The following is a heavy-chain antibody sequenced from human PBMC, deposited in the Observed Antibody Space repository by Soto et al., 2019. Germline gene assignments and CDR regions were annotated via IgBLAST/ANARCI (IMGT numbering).Heavy chain of an antibody. D-gene: IGHD1-26*01. CDR3: ARMVGATLVDF. CDR2: IYHSGST. CDR1: GASISSTTSGNW. Sequence: QVQLQKSGPGLVRPSGTLSLTCAVSGASISSTTSGNWWSWVRQPPGKGLEWIGEIYHSGSTNYNPSLKSRVTMSVDKSKNQFSLKLNSVTAADTAVYFCARMVGATLVDFWGQGTLVTVSS. J-gene: IGHJ4*02. V-gene: IGHV4-4*02.